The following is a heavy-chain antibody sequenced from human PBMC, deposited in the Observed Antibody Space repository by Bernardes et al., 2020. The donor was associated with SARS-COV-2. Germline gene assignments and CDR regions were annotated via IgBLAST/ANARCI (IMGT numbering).Heavy chain of an antibody. V-gene: IGHV3-74*01. J-gene: IGHJ4*02. D-gene: IGHD1-26*01. CDR2: ISSDGSTT. Sequence: GSLRLSCAASEFTFSSYWMHWVRQAPGKGLVWVSRISSDGSTTTYADSVKGRFTISRDNARNTLYLQMSSLEAEDTAVYYCARVRSGNYYYASWGQGTLVTVSS. CDR1: EFTFSSYW. CDR3: ARVRSGNYYYAS.